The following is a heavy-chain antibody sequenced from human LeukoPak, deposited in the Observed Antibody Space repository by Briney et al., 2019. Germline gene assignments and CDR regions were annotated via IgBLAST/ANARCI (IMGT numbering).Heavy chain of an antibody. J-gene: IGHJ3*02. D-gene: IGHD3-22*01. V-gene: IGHV1-18*01. Sequence: GASVKVSCKASGYTFTSYGISWVRQASGQGLEWMGWINAYNGNTNYAQKLQGRVTMTTDTSTSTAYTELRSLRSDDTAVYYCARVGGGSSGYYQDAFDIWGQGTMVTV. CDR2: INAYNGNT. CDR1: GYTFTSYG. CDR3: ARVGGGSSGYYQDAFDI.